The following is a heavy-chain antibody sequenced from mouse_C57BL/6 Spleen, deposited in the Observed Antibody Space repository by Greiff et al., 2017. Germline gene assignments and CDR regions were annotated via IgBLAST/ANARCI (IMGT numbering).Heavy chain of an antibody. Sequence: QVQLQQSGAELVRPGASVTLSCKASGYTFTDYEMHWVKQTPVHGLEWIGAIDPETGGTAYNQKFKGKAILTADKSSSTAYMELRSLTSEDSAVYYCTIYDGYYPLDYWGQGTTLTVSS. D-gene: IGHD2-3*01. J-gene: IGHJ2*01. V-gene: IGHV1-15*01. CDR2: IDPETGGT. CDR3: TIYDGYYPLDY. CDR1: GYTFTDYE.